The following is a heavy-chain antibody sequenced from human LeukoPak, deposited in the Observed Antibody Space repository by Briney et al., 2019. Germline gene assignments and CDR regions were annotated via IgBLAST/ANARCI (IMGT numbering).Heavy chain of an antibody. J-gene: IGHJ4*02. V-gene: IGHV3-48*01. CDR2: ISTSYSGI. D-gene: IGHD2-2*01. CDR3: ARAYCSSITCFE. CDR1: GFIVSRYS. Sequence: GGSLRLSCAASGFIVSRYSMTWIRQAPGKGLEWVSSISTSYSGIYYADSVKGRFTISRDNAKNSLYLQMDSLRADDTAVYYCARAYCSSITCFEWGQGTLVTVSS.